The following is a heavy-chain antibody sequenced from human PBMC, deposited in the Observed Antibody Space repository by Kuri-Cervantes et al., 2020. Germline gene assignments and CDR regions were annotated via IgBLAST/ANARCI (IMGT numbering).Heavy chain of an antibody. D-gene: IGHD3-22*01. CDR1: GFTFSSYG. CDR2: ISYDGSNK. J-gene: IGHJ4*02. V-gene: IGHV3-30*03. CDR3: ARAHYDSSGYYYASFDY. Sequence: GGSLRLSCAASGFTFSSYGMHWVRQAPGKGLEWVAVISYDGSNKYYADSVKGRFTISRDNSKNTLYLQMNSLRSDGTAVYYCARAHYDSSGYYYASFDYWGQGTPVTVSS.